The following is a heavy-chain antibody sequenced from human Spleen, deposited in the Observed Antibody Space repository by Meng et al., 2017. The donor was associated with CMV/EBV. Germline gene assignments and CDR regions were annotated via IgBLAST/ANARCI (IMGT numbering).Heavy chain of an antibody. CDR3: ARDLWAAAGHFDAASDY. V-gene: IGHV3-66*01. Sequence: GESLKISCAASGFTVSSNSLTWVRQAPGKGLEWVSVFYRGGDTSYADSVKGRFTISRDNAKNSLYLQMNSLRAEDTAVYYCARDLWAAAGHFDAASDYWGQGTLVTVSS. J-gene: IGHJ4*02. CDR1: GFTVSSNS. D-gene: IGHD6-13*01. CDR2: FYRGGDT.